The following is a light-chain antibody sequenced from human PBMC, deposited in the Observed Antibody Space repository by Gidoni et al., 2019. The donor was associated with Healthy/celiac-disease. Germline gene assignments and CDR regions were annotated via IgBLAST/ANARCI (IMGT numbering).Light chain of an antibody. CDR2: VSS. CDR1: QSVSSSY. CDR3: QQYGSSPLYT. J-gene: IGKJ2*01. Sequence: IGLTQSPGTLSLSPGERATLSCRASQSVSSSYLAWYQQTPGQAPRLLIYVSSSRATVIPDSFIGSWSWTDFTPTISRLEPSAFAGSYCQQYGSSPLYTFGQGIKLEI. V-gene: IGKV3-20*01.